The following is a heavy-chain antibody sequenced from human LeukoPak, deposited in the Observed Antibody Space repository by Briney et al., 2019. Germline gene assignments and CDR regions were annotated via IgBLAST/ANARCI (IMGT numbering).Heavy chain of an antibody. CDR1: GFTFSSYE. CDR3: ARIAWIQLDFDY. D-gene: IGHD5-18*01. J-gene: IGHJ4*02. Sequence: GGPLRLSCAASGFTFSSYEMNWVRQAPGKGLEWVSYISSSGSSIYYADSVKGRFTISRDNAKNSLYLQMNSLRAEDTAVYYCARIAWIQLDFDYWGQGTLVTVSS. CDR2: ISSSGSSI. V-gene: IGHV3-48*03.